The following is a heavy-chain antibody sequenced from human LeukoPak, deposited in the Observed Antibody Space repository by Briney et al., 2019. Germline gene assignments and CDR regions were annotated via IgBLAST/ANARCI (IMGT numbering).Heavy chain of an antibody. J-gene: IGHJ6*01. CDR1: GYTFTSYY. CDR2: INPSGGST. D-gene: IGHD1-26*01. Sequence: GSVKVSCKASGYTFTSYYMHWARQAPGQGLEWMGIINPSGGSTSYAQKFQGRVTMTRDTSTSTVYMELSSLRSEDTAVYYCAREGGGGSLAYYYYGMDVWGKGPRSPSPQ. V-gene: IGHV1-46*01. CDR3: AREGGGGSLAYYYYGMDV.